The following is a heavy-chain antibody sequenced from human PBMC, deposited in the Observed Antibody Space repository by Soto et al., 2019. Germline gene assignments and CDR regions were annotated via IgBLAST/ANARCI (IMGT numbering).Heavy chain of an antibody. CDR3: TRHDSNYDFWSGSPPRYGMDV. Sequence: ASVKVSCKASGGTFSSYAMSWVRQAPGQGLEWMGGIIPIFGTANYAQKFQGRVTITADESTSTAYMELSSLRSEDTAVYYCTRHDSNYDFWSGSPPRYGMDVWGQGTTLTVSS. CDR2: IIPIFGTA. D-gene: IGHD3-3*01. J-gene: IGHJ6*02. V-gene: IGHV1-69*13. CDR1: GGTFSSYA.